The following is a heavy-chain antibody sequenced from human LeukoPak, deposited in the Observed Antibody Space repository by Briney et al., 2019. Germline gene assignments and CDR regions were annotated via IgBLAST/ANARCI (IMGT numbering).Heavy chain of an antibody. J-gene: IGHJ3*02. D-gene: IGHD3-22*01. CDR1: GYTLTELS. V-gene: IGHV1-24*01. Sequence: GASVKVSCKVSGYTLTELSMHWVRQAPGKGLEWMGGFDPEDDEAIYAQKFQGRVTMTEDTSTDTAYMDLSGLRSEDTAVYYCATGGRYYDSSGYYYHAFDIWGQGTMVTVSS. CDR2: FDPEDDEA. CDR3: ATGGRYYDSSGYYYHAFDI.